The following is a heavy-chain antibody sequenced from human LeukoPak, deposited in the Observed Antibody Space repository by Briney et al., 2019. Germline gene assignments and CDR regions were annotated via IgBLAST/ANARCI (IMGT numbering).Heavy chain of an antibody. Sequence: PGGSLRLSCAASGFTFSNYAMSWVRQAPGKGLEWVSAISGSGGTTDYADSVKGRFTISRDNSKNTLNLQMNSLIAEDTAIYYCAKDRWRGSYYTFDYWGQGTLVTVSS. J-gene: IGHJ4*02. CDR1: GFTFSNYA. CDR3: AKDRWRGSYYTFDY. D-gene: IGHD3-10*01. CDR2: ISGSGGTT. V-gene: IGHV3-23*01.